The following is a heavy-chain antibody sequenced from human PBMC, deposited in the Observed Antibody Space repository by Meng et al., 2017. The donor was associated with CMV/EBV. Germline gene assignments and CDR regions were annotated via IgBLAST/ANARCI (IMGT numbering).Heavy chain of an antibody. V-gene: IGHV1-46*01. CDR3: ARGGTAAPLDY. D-gene: IGHD2-21*02. Sequence: SCTASGFTFISYSMRWVRQAPGQGLEWMAIISPSGGSTSYAQTFQGRVTMSRDTSTSTVYMELSSLRSEDTAVYYCARGGTAAPLDYWGQGTLVTVSS. J-gene: IGHJ4*02. CDR1: GFTFISYS. CDR2: ISPSGGST.